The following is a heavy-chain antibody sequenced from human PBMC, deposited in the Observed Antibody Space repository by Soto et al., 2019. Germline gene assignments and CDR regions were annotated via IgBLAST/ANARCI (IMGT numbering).Heavy chain of an antibody. CDR2: ISGSGGST. D-gene: IGHD6-19*01. V-gene: IGHV3-23*01. CDR3: AKDRLQQWLVGEYYFDS. J-gene: IGHJ4*02. CDR1: GFTFSSYA. Sequence: GGSLRLSCAASGFTFSSYAMSWVRQAPGKGLEWVSAISGSGGSTYYAHSVKGRFTISRDNSKNTLYLQMNSLRAEDTAVYYCAKDRLQQWLVGEYYFDSWGQGTLVTVSS.